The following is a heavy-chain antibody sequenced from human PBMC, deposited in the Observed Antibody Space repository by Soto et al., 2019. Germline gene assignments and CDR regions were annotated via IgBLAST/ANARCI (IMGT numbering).Heavy chain of an antibody. Sequence: QITLKESGPTLVKPTQTLTLTCTFSGFSLSTHTVGVAWIRQPPGKALEWLALIYWDEDKRYSPSLKSRLTITQDTSKNQVVLTMTNMDPVDTTTYYCAHSVPFDYRGYNFEFWGQGILVTVSS. V-gene: IGHV2-5*02. CDR3: AHSVPFDYRGYNFEF. D-gene: IGHD3-9*01. CDR1: GFSLSTHTVG. J-gene: IGHJ4*02. CDR2: IYWDEDK.